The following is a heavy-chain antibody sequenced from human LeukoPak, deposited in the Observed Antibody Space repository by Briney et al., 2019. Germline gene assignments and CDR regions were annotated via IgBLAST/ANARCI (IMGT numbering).Heavy chain of an antibody. CDR1: GGSISSGGYS. CDR2: IYHSGST. Sequence: SETLSLTCAVSGGSISSGGYSWSWIRQPPGKGLEWIGYIYHSGSTSYNPSLKSRVTISVDMSKIQFSLKLSSVTAADTAVYYCARSGRSDILTGYTFDYWGQGTLVTVSS. CDR3: ARSGRSDILTGYTFDY. D-gene: IGHD3-9*01. J-gene: IGHJ4*02. V-gene: IGHV4-30-2*01.